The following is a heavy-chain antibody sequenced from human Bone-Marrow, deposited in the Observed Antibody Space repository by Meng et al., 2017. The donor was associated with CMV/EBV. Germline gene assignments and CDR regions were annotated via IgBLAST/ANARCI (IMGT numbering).Heavy chain of an antibody. J-gene: IGHJ3*02. CDR2: MYYGGSS. CDR3: ARHDYYYAFDI. CDR1: GGSISSYY. Sequence: SETLSLTCSFSGGSISSYYWSWIRQPPGKGLEWIGYMYYGGSSNHNPSLKSRVTMSLDTSKNQFSLKMTSVTAADTAVYYCARHDYYYAFDIWGQGTMVTVSS. D-gene: IGHD2-21*02. V-gene: IGHV4-59*13.